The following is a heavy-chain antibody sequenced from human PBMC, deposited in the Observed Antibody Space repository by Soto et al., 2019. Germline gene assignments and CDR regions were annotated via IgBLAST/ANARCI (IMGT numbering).Heavy chain of an antibody. CDR1: GFIFSSQS. J-gene: IGHJ4*02. Sequence: GGSLRLSCSASGFIFSSQSMHWVRQAPGKGLEYVAAVGRHGEGAYYADSVKGRFTISRDNSKNTLYLQMSSLRLEDTALYYCVNDLHTNDWQYSDYWGQGTLVTVSS. D-gene: IGHD1-1*01. CDR3: VNDLHTNDWQYSDY. V-gene: IGHV3-64D*08. CDR2: VGRHGEGA.